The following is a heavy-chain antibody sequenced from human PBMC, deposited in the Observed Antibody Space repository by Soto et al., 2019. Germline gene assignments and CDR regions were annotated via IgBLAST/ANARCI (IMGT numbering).Heavy chain of an antibody. CDR1: GGSISSGDYY. CDR2: IYYSGST. J-gene: IGHJ4*02. Sequence: QVQLQESGPGLVKPSQTLSLTCTVSGGSISSGDYYWSWIRQPPGKGLEWIGYIYYSGSTYYNPSPKSRVSISLDTRQNPFSPKLCSVTAADTAVYYCARARGAGYCAYWGQGTLVTVSP. CDR3: ARARGAGYCAY. D-gene: IGHD3-10*01. V-gene: IGHV4-30-4*01.